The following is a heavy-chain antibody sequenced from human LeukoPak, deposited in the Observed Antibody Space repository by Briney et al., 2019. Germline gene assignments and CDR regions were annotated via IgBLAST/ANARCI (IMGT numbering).Heavy chain of an antibody. Sequence: SETLSLTCTVSGGSISSGGYYWSWIRRHPGKGLEWIGYIYYSGSTYYNPSLKSRVTISVDTSKSQFSLKLSSVTAADTAVYYCAREAAAGTVDYWGQGTLVTVSS. J-gene: IGHJ4*02. D-gene: IGHD6-13*01. V-gene: IGHV4-31*03. CDR2: IYYSGST. CDR3: AREAAAGTVDY. CDR1: GGSISSGGYY.